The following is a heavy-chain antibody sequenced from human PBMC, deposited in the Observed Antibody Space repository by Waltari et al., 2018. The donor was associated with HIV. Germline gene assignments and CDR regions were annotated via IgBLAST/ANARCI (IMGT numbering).Heavy chain of an antibody. CDR1: GFPFSSHC. CDR3: AKDSQQLVNYFDY. J-gene: IGHJ4*02. Sequence: EVQLLESGGGLVQPGGSLRLSCAASGFPFSSHCISWVRQAPGKGLEWVSGISGGGESTYYAASVKGRFTISRDNSKNTLYLQMNSLRAEDTAVYYCAKDSQQLVNYFDYWGQGTLVTIAS. V-gene: IGHV3-23*01. D-gene: IGHD6-13*01. CDR2: ISGGGEST.